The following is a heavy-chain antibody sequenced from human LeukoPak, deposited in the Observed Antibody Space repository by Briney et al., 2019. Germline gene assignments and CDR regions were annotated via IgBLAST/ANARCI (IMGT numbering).Heavy chain of an antibody. V-gene: IGHV4-38-2*02. D-gene: IGHD6-13*01. CDR1: GYSISSGYY. CDR2: IYHSGST. CDR3: ARDNEQLVQSGFDY. Sequence: PSETLSLTCAVSGYSISSGYYWGWIRQPPGKGLEWIGSIYHSGSTYYNPSLKSRVTISVDTSKNQFSLKLSSVTAAGTAVYYCARDNEQLVQSGFDYWGQGTLVTVSS. J-gene: IGHJ4*02.